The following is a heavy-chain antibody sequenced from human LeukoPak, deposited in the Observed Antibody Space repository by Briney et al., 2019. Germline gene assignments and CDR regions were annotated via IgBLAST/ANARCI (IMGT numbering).Heavy chain of an antibody. CDR2: IYPGDSDT. CDR3: ARSHPTYYYDSSGYPTREPYDY. CDR1: GYSFPSYS. D-gene: IGHD3-22*01. J-gene: IGHJ4*02. V-gene: IGHV5-51*01. Sequence: GESLKISCKGSGYSFPSYSIGWVRQMPGKGLEWMGIIYPGDSDTRYSPSFQGQVTISADKSISTAYLQWSSLKASDTAMYYCARSHPTYYYDSSGYPTREPYDYWGQGTLVTVSS.